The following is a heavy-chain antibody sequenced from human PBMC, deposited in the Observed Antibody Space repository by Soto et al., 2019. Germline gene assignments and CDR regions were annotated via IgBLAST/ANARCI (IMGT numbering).Heavy chain of an antibody. Sequence: ASVKVSCQASGYTFTSYGISWVRQAPGQGLEWMGWISAYNGNTNYAQKLQGRVTMTTDTSTSTAYMELRSLRSDDTAVYYCARDIYGSGSYYKDYWGQGTLVTVSS. CDR2: ISAYNGNT. D-gene: IGHD3-10*01. CDR3: ARDIYGSGSYYKDY. V-gene: IGHV1-18*01. CDR1: GYTFTSYG. J-gene: IGHJ4*02.